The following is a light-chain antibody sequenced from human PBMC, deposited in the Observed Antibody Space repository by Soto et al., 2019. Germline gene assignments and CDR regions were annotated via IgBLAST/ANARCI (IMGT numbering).Light chain of an antibody. CDR2: GNS. V-gene: IGLV1-40*01. J-gene: IGLJ2*01. CDR1: SSNIGAGYD. CDR3: QSYDSSLSGPVV. Sequence: QSVLTLPPSVSGAPGQRVTISCTGSSSNIGAGYDVHWYQQLPGTAPKLLIYGNSNRPSGVPDRFSGSKSGTSASLAITGLQAEDEADYYCQSYDSSLSGPVVFGGGTQLTVL.